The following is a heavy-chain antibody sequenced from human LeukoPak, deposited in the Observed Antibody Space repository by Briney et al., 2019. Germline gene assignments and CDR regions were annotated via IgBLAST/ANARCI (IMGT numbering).Heavy chain of an antibody. CDR3: ARDILTGASLTDVAFDI. Sequence: VSVKVSCKASGYTFTSYYMHWVRQAPGQGLEWMGIINPSGGSTSYAQRFQGRVTMTRDMSTSTVYMELSSLRSEDTAVYYCARDILTGASLTDVAFDIWGQGTMVTVSS. CDR1: GYTFTSYY. V-gene: IGHV1-46*01. CDR2: INPSGGST. D-gene: IGHD3-9*01. J-gene: IGHJ3*02.